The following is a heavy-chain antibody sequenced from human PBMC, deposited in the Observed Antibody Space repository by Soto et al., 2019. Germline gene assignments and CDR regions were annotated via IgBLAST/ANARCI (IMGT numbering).Heavy chain of an antibody. Sequence: EVQLVETGGGLIQPGGSLRLSCAASGFTVSSNYMSWVRQAPGKGLEWVSVIYSGGSTYYADSVKGRFTISRDNSKNTLYLQMNSLRAEDTAVYYCARDPTVRGYDWYFDLWGRGTLVTVSS. J-gene: IGHJ2*01. CDR2: IYSGGST. CDR1: GFTVSSNY. D-gene: IGHD3-10*01. V-gene: IGHV3-53*02. CDR3: ARDPTVRGYDWYFDL.